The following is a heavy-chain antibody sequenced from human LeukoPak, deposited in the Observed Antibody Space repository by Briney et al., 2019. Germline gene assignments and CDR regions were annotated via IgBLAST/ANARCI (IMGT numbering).Heavy chain of an antibody. V-gene: IGHV4-34*01. CDR1: GGSFSGYY. D-gene: IGHD5-24*01. Sequence: PSETLSLTCAVYGGSFSGYYWSWIRQPPGKGLEWIGEINHSGSTNYNPSLKSRVTISVDTSKNQFSLKLSSVTAADMAVYYCARGGRRWLQPTSFDYWGQGTLVTVSS. J-gene: IGHJ4*02. CDR3: ARGGRRWLQPTSFDY. CDR2: INHSGST.